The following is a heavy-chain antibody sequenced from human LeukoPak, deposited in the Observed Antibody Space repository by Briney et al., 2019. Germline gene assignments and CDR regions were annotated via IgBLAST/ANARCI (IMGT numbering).Heavy chain of an antibody. CDR1: GGSISSYY. CDR2: IYYSGST. Sequence: KPSETLSLTCTVSGGSISSYYWSWIRQPPGKGLEWIGYIYYSGSTNYNPSLKSRVTISVDTSEDQFSLKLSSVTAADTAVYYCARDDILTGMGFDYWGQGTLVTVSS. D-gene: IGHD3-9*01. CDR3: ARDDILTGMGFDY. V-gene: IGHV4-59*01. J-gene: IGHJ4*02.